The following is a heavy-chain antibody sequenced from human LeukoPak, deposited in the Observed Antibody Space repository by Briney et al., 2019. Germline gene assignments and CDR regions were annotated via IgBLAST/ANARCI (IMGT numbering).Heavy chain of an antibody. CDR2: IRGKAYGATT. J-gene: IGHJ4*02. Sequence: PGGSLRLSCSPSGFTFGGYSMSWVRQAPGKGLEWVGFIRGKAYGATTEYAASVKGRFTISRDDSKSIAYLQMNSLKTEDTAVYYCTSSFGQLSFFDYWGQGTLVTVSS. CDR1: GFTFGGYS. D-gene: IGHD3-10*01. CDR3: TSSFGQLSFFDY. V-gene: IGHV3-49*04.